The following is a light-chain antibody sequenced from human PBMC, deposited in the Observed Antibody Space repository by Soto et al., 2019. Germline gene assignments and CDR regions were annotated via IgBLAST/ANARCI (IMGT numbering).Light chain of an antibody. CDR3: RQVNKFPRT. CDR1: QGLTSL. CDR2: TAS. J-gene: IGKJ4*01. Sequence: DIQMPQSPYSVTASVGDRVPITCRSTQGLTSLFAWYQQKQVKAPNLLIHTASSLQSGVPSRFSGSGYGTDFTLTICSLQPEDFATYYCRQVNKFPRTFGGGAKVEIK. V-gene: IGKV1-12*01.